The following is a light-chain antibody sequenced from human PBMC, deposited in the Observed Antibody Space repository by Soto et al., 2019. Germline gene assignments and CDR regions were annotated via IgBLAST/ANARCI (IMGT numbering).Light chain of an antibody. CDR3: QQYNNYSRT. CDR2: KAS. V-gene: IGKV1-5*03. CDR1: QSISGW. J-gene: IGKJ1*01. Sequence: DILMTQSPSTLSASVGDRVTITCRASQSISGWLAWYQQKPGKAPKLLIYKASTLESGVPSRFSGSGSGTEFTLTISSLQADDVATYYCQQYNNYSRTFGQGTKVEIK.